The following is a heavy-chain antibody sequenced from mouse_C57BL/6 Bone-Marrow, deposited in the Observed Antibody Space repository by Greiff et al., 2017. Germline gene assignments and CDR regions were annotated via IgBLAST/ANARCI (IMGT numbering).Heavy chain of an antibody. V-gene: IGHV1-18*01. CDR3: ARWGYGNYGAWFAY. J-gene: IGHJ3*01. CDR2: INPNNGGT. D-gene: IGHD2-1*01. CDR1: GYTFTDYN. Sequence: EVQLVESGPELVKPGASVKIPCKASGYTFTDYNMDWVKQSHGKSLEWIGDINPNNGGTIYNQKFKGKATLTVDKSSSTAYMELRSLTSEDTAVYYCARWGYGNYGAWFAYWGQGTLVTVSA.